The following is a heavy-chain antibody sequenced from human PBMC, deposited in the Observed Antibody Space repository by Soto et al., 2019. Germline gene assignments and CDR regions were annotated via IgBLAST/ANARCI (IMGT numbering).Heavy chain of an antibody. CDR1: GFTFSSYG. Sequence: PGGSLRLSFAASGFTFSSYGMHWVRQAPGKGLEWVAVIWYDGSSKYYADSVKGRFTISRDNSKNTLYLQMNSLRAEDTAVYYCARGHCSGGSCYPYYFDYWGQGTLVTVTS. V-gene: IGHV3-33*01. D-gene: IGHD2-15*01. CDR2: IWYDGSSK. J-gene: IGHJ4*02. CDR3: ARGHCSGGSCYPYYFDY.